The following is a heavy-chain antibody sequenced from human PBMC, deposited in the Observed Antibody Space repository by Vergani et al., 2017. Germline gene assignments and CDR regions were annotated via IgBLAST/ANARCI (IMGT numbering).Heavy chain of an antibody. CDR2: INPSGGHT. Sequence: QVQVVQSGAEVKNSGASVKVSCKTSGYTFSNYYMHWVRPAPGQGLEWMEIINPSGGHTNYAQKFQGRVTMTRDTSTSTVYMELSSLRSEDPAIYYCARGDYGILTGYRYWGQGTLVTVSS. V-gene: IGHV1-46*03. J-gene: IGHJ4*02. CDR1: GYTFSNYY. D-gene: IGHD3-9*01. CDR3: ARGDYGILTGYRY.